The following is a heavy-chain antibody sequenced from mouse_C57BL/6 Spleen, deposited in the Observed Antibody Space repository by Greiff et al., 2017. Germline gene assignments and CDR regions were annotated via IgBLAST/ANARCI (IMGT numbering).Heavy chain of an antibody. V-gene: IGHV1-53*01. J-gene: IGHJ2*01. CDR3: AEEGDSNRGYFDY. CDR1: GYTFTSYW. Sequence: QVQLQQPGTELVKPGASVKLSCTASGYTFTSYWMHWVKQRPGQGLEWIGNINPSNGGTNYNEKFKGKATLTVDKSSSTAYMQLSSLTSEDSAVYYCAEEGDSNRGYFDYWGQGTTLTVSS. CDR2: INPSNGGT. D-gene: IGHD2-5*01.